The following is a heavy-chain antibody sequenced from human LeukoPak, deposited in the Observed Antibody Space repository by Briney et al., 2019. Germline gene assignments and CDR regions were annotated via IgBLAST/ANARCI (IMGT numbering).Heavy chain of an antibody. CDR2: ISASVNST. V-gene: IGHV3-23*01. CDR3: ASGPSCTSASCYVIGALDI. D-gene: IGHD2-2*01. CDR1: GFTFDIYA. J-gene: IGHJ3*02. Sequence: GGSLRLSCAASGFTFDIYAMTWVRQAPGKGPDWVSGISASVNSTYYADSVKGRFIISRDNSKNTLYLQMNSLRVDDMAVYYCASGPSCTSASCYVIGALDIWGLGTTVTVSS.